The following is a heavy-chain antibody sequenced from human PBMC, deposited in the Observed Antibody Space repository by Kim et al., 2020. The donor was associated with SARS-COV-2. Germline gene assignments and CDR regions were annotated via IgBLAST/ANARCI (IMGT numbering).Heavy chain of an antibody. V-gene: IGHV3-23*01. J-gene: IGHJ4*02. Sequence: YYADSVKGRFTISRDNSKNTLYLQMNSLRAEDTAVYYCAKDPLRSYYFDYWGQGTLVTVSS. CDR3: AKDPLRSYYFDY.